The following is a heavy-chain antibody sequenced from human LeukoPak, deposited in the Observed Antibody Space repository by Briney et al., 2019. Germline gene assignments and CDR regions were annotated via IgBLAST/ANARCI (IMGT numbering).Heavy chain of an antibody. CDR3: ARGNRGGLDY. CDR1: RFTFSGYW. D-gene: IGHD2/OR15-2a*01. V-gene: IGHV3-74*01. J-gene: IGHJ4*02. CDR2: INRDGSGT. Sequence: PGGSLRLSCTASRFTFSGYWMHWVRQAPGKGLVWVSGINRDGSGTSYADSVKGRFTIARDNAKNTLDLQMNSLRGEDMAVYYCARGNRGGLDYWGQGTLVTVS.